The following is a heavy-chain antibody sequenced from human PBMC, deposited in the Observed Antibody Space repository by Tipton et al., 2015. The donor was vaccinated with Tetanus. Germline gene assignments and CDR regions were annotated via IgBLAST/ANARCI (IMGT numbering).Heavy chain of an antibody. CDR3: AKLLHTSSSYIDYSDQ. D-gene: IGHD6-13*01. CDR2: ISYDGGTQ. V-gene: IGHV3-30*01. CDR1: GFSFRSYA. Sequence: RSLRLSCAASGFSFRSYAMHWVRQAPGKGLEWVAVISYDGGTQHFADSVRGRFSISRDNSRNTLYLEMNSLRSDDTAVYFCAKLLHTSSSYIDYSDQWGQGTLVIVSS. J-gene: IGHJ4*02.